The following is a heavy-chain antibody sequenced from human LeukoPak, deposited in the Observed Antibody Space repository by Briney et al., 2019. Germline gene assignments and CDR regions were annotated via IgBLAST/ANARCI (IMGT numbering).Heavy chain of an antibody. D-gene: IGHD5-18*01. CDR2: IYSGGSI. V-gene: IGHV3-53*01. CDR1: GFTVSSNY. CDR3: AREIIQLPGYFDY. Sequence: GGSLRLSCAASGFTVSSNYMSWVRQAPGKGLEWVSVIYSGGSIYYADSVKGRFTISRDNSKNTLYLQMNSLRAEDTAVYYCAREIIQLPGYFDYWGQGTLVTVSS. J-gene: IGHJ4*02.